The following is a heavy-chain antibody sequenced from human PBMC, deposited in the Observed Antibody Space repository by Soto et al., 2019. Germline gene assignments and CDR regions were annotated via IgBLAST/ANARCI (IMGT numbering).Heavy chain of an antibody. CDR1: GYTFTGYY. V-gene: IGHV1-2*02. Sequence: ASVKVSCKASGYTFTGYYMHWVRQAPGQGLEWMGWINPNSGGTNYAQKFQGRVTMTRDTSISTAYMELSRLRSDNTAVYYCARGLLRYFDWLSDAFDIRGQGTMVTVSS. J-gene: IGHJ3*02. CDR2: INPNSGGT. D-gene: IGHD3-9*01. CDR3: ARGLLRYFDWLSDAFDI.